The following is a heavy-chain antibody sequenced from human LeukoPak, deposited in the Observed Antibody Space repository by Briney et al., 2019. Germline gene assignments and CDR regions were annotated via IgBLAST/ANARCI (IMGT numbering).Heavy chain of an antibody. CDR3: ARDLYGYCSSTSCPGAAYYYYYMDV. V-gene: IGHV4-30-4*02. Sequence: SETLSLTCTVSGGSISSDDYYWSWIRQPPGKGLEWIGYIYYSGSTYYNPSLKSRVTISVDTSKNQFSLKLSSVTAADTAVYYCARDLYGYCSSTSCPGAAYYYYYMDVWGKGTTVTVSS. J-gene: IGHJ6*03. CDR1: GGSISSDDYY. CDR2: IYYSGST. D-gene: IGHD2-2*01.